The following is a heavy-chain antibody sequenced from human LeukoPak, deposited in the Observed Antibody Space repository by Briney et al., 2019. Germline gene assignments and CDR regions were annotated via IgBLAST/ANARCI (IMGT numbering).Heavy chain of an antibody. CDR2: INHSGST. Sequence: PGGSLRLSCAASGFTFSSYAMSWVRQPPGKGLEWIGEINHSGSTNYNPSLKSRVTISVDTSKNQFSLKLSSVTAADTAVYYCARDPSSRRNYWGQGTLVTVSS. CDR1: GFTFSSYA. V-gene: IGHV4-34*01. D-gene: IGHD1-1*01. CDR3: ARDPSSRRNY. J-gene: IGHJ4*02.